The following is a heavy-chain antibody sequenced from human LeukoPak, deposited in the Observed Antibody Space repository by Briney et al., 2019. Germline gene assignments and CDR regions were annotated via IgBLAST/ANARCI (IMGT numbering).Heavy chain of an antibody. J-gene: IGHJ4*02. V-gene: IGHV3-30*04. CDR2: ISYDGRNK. CDR3: ARGQGLLWFGDQDFDY. Sequence: GGSLRLSCAASGFTFSSYAMHWVGQAPGKGLEWVAVISYDGRNKDYADSVKGRFTISRDNSKNTLYLQMNSLRAEDTAVYYCARGQGLLWFGDQDFDYWGQGTLVTVSS. D-gene: IGHD3-10*01. CDR1: GFTFSSYA.